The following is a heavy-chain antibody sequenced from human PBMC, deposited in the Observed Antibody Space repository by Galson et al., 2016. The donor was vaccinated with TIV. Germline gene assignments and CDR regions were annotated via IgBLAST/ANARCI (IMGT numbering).Heavy chain of an antibody. D-gene: IGHD3-10*01. CDR3: ARDSRGSGAFDI. V-gene: IGHV3-11*01. Sequence: SLRLSCAASGFTFSDYYMSWFRQGPGKGLEFVSYITTTGFTIYYAESVKGRSTISRDNAKNSLFLQMNSLRAGDTAIYYCARDSRGSGAFDIWGQGTMVTVSS. CDR2: ITTTGFTI. CDR1: GFTFSDYY. J-gene: IGHJ3*02.